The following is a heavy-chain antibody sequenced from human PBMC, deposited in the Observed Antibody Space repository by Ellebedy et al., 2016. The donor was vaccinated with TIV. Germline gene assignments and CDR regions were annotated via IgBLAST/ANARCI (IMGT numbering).Heavy chain of an antibody. D-gene: IGHD1-1*01. CDR1: GFTFGDFA. Sequence: GESLKISCTASGFTFGDFAVNWFRQAPGKGLEWVGFIRSKAHGGTTEYAASVKDRFTISTDDSKTIAHLQMNSLKTEDTGVYYCIRSPRAAGIMYLDYWGQGTLVTVSS. CDR3: IRSPRAAGIMYLDY. CDR2: IRSKAHGGTT. V-gene: IGHV3-49*03. J-gene: IGHJ4*02.